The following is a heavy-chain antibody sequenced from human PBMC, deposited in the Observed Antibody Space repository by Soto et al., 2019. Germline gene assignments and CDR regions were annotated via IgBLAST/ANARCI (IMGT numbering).Heavy chain of an antibody. CDR3: ARAAYEILTGYYRR. J-gene: IGHJ4*02. V-gene: IGHV1-18*01. Sequence: QVQLVQSGAEVKKPGASVKVSFRASGYTFTIDGISWVRQAPGQGLEWMGWISAYNGNTNYAQKFQDRVTMTTDTSTSTAYMELRSLRSDDKAVYYCARAAYEILTGYYRRWGQGTLVTVSS. CDR1: GYTFTIDG. CDR2: ISAYNGNT. D-gene: IGHD3-9*01.